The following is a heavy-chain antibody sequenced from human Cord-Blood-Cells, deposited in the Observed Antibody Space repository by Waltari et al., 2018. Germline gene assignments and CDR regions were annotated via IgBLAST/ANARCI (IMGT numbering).Heavy chain of an antibody. CDR3: AIDSAIMGT. Sequence: MNWVRQAPGKGLEWVSSISSSSSYIYYADSVKGRFTISRDNAKNSLYLQMNSLRAEDTAVYYCAIDSAIMGTWGQGTLVTVSS. CDR2: ISSSSSYI. V-gene: IGHV3-21*01. J-gene: IGHJ5*02. D-gene: IGHD2-8*01.